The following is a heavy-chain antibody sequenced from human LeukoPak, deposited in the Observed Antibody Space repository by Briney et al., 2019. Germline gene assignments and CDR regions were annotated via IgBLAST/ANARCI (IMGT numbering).Heavy chain of an antibody. CDR1: GFTVSSNY. D-gene: IGHD2/OR15-2a*01. Sequence: GGSLRLSCAASGFTVSSNYMNWVRQAPGKGLEWVSVLYSAGNTFYADSVKGRFTISRDSSKNTLYLQMRPEDTAVYYCARAREYLAIDYWGQGTLVTVSS. CDR2: LYSAGNT. CDR3: ARAREYLAIDY. J-gene: IGHJ4*02. V-gene: IGHV3-66*02.